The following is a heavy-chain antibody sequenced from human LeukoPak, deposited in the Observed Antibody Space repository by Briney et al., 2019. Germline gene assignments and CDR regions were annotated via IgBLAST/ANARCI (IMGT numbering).Heavy chain of an antibody. D-gene: IGHD1-1*01. J-gene: IGHJ4*02. CDR3: AKDRGDNSFDY. Sequence: GGSLRLSCAASGFTFSSYWMSWVRQAPGKGLEWVANIKQDGSEKHYVDSVKGRFTISRDNAKNSLYLQMNNLRAEDTAVYYCAKDRGDNSFDYWGQGTLVTVSS. CDR1: GFTFSSYW. CDR2: IKQDGSEK. V-gene: IGHV3-7*01.